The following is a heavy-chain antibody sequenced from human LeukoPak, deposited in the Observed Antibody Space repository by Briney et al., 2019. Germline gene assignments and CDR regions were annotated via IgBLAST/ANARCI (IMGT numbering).Heavy chain of an antibody. J-gene: IGHJ6*03. Sequence: ASVKVSCKASGYTFTSYGISWVRQAPGQGLEWMGWISAYNGNTNYAQKLQGRVTMTTDTSTSTAYMELRSLRSDDTAVYYCARVSPGSSWYYYYYYMDVWGKGTTVTASS. D-gene: IGHD6-13*01. CDR3: ARVSPGSSWYYYYYYMDV. CDR2: ISAYNGNT. CDR1: GYTFTSYG. V-gene: IGHV1-18*01.